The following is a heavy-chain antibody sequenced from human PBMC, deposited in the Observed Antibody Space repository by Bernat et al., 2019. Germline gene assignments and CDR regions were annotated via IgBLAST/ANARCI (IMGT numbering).Heavy chain of an antibody. Sequence: EVQLVESGGGLVQPGGSLRLSCAASGFTFSSYAMSWVRQAPGKGLEWVSAISGSGGSTYYADSVKGRFTISRDNSKNTLYLRMNSLRAEDTAVYYCAADSGYCTNGVCYRNAFDIWGQGTMVTVSS. CDR1: GFTFSSYA. CDR2: ISGSGGST. D-gene: IGHD2-8*01. CDR3: AADSGYCTNGVCYRNAFDI. V-gene: IGHV3-23*04. J-gene: IGHJ3*02.